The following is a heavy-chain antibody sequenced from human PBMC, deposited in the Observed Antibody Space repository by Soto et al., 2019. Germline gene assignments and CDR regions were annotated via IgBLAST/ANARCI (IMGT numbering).Heavy chain of an antibody. CDR3: AKDLYYYDSSLDDY. CDR2: ISNDGSYK. J-gene: IGHJ4*02. CDR1: GFTFSSYA. Sequence: QVHLAESGGGVVQPGGSLRLSCAGSGFTFSSYAMHWVRQAPGKGLEWVAVISNDGSYKYYADSLKGRFIISRDNSKNTLYLQMNSLRAEDTAVYYCAKDLYYYDSSLDDYWGQGTLVSVSS. V-gene: IGHV3-30*18. D-gene: IGHD3-22*01.